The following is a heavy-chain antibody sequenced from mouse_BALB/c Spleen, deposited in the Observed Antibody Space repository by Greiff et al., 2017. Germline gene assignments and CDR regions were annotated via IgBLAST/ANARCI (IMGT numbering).Heavy chain of an antibody. CDR2: IWAGGST. D-gene: IGHD2-14*01. CDR3: ARADRYDGGTATFAY. CDR1: GFSLTSYG. V-gene: IGHV2-9*02. Sequence: VQLQESGPGLVAPSQSLSITCTVSGFSLTSYGVHWVRQPPGKGLEWLGVIWAGGSTNYNSALMSRLSISKDNSKSQVFLKMNSLQTDDTAMYYCARADRYDGGTATFAYWGQGTLVTVSA. J-gene: IGHJ3*01.